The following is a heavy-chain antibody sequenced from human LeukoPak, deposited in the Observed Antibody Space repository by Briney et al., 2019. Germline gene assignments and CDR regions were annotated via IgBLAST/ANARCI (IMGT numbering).Heavy chain of an antibody. D-gene: IGHD3-16*01. CDR3: ASWATGIDY. CDR2: ISSSSSYT. V-gene: IGHV3-11*03. J-gene: IGHJ4*02. Sequence: GGSLRLSCAASGITFSDYYMSWLRQAPGKGLEWVSYISSSSSYTNYADSVKGRFTISRDNAKNSVYLQMNSLRAEDTAVYYCASWATGIDYWGQGTLVTVSS. CDR1: GITFSDYY.